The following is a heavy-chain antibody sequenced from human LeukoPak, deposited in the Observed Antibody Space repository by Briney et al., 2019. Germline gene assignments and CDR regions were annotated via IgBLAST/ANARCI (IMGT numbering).Heavy chain of an antibody. Sequence: GGSLRLSCAASGFTFSSYAMSWVRQAPGKGLEWVSAISGSGGSTYYADSVKGRFTISRDNSKNTLYLQMNSLRAEDTAVYYCAKGRVLLWFGDDAFDIWGQGTMVTVSS. CDR1: GFTFSSYA. D-gene: IGHD3-10*01. J-gene: IGHJ3*02. CDR2: ISGSGGST. CDR3: AKGRVLLWFGDDAFDI. V-gene: IGHV3-23*01.